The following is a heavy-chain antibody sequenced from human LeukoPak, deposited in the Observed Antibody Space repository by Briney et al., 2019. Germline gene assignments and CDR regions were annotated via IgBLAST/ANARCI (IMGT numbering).Heavy chain of an antibody. CDR2: IYYIGST. CDR1: GGSISGYY. Sequence: PSETLSLTCTVSGGSISGYYWSWIRQPPGKGLEWIGYIYYIGSTTYNPSLRSRVTISVDKSKNQFSLRLSSVTAADTALYYCAREAPYYYMDVWGKGTTVTVSS. CDR3: AREAPYYYMDV. J-gene: IGHJ6*03. V-gene: IGHV4-59*01.